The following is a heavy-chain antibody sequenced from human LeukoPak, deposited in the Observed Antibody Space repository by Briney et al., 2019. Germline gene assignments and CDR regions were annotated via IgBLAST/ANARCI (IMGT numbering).Heavy chain of an antibody. Sequence: SETLSLTCAVSGGSISSGVYSWSWIRQPPGKGLEWTGYIYHSGSTYYHASLKSRVTISVDRSKNQFSLKLSSVTAADTAVYYCAGQGYSSSCYRNQGPEYFQHWGQGTLVTVSS. CDR3: AGQGYSSSCYRNQGPEYFQH. D-gene: IGHD6-13*01. CDR1: GGSISSGVYS. J-gene: IGHJ1*01. CDR2: IYHSGST. V-gene: IGHV4-30-2*01.